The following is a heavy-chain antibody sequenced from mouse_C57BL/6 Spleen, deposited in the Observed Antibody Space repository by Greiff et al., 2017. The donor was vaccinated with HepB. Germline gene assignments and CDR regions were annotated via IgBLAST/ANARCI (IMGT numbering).Heavy chain of an antibody. CDR2: IYPSDSET. D-gene: IGHD3-2*02. J-gene: IGHJ3*01. CDR1: GYTFTSYW. Sequence: QVQLQQPGAELVRPGSSVKLSCKASGYTFTSYWMDWVKQRPGQGLEWIGNIYPSDSETPYNQKFKDKATLTVDKSYSTAYMQLSSLTSEDSAVYYCARRGRDSSGYLFAYWGQGTLVTVSA. CDR3: ARRGRDSSGYLFAY. V-gene: IGHV1-61*01.